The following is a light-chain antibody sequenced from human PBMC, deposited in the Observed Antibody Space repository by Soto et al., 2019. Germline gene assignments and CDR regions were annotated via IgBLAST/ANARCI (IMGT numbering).Light chain of an antibody. CDR3: SSYTSRSTPYA. J-gene: IGLJ1*01. Sequence: QSALTQPASVSGSPGQSITISCTGTSSDVGGYNYVSWYQQHPGKAPKLMIYEVSNRPSGVSNRFFGSKSGNTAALTISGLQAEDEADYYCSSYTSRSTPYAFGTGTKLTVL. V-gene: IGLV2-14*01. CDR1: SSDVGGYNY. CDR2: EVS.